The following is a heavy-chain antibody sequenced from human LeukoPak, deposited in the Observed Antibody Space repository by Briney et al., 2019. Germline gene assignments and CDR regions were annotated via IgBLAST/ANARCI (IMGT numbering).Heavy chain of an antibody. V-gene: IGHV3-23*01. J-gene: IGHJ4*02. CDR3: AKDLYSVAGDY. Sequence: GGSLRLSCAASGFTFSTYAMSWVRQAPGKGLEWVSLISASGGSTHYADSVKGRFTISRDNSKDTLYLQMNSLRAEDTAVYYCAKDLYSVAGDYWGQGTLVTVSS. D-gene: IGHD6-19*01. CDR1: GFTFSTYA. CDR2: ISASGGST.